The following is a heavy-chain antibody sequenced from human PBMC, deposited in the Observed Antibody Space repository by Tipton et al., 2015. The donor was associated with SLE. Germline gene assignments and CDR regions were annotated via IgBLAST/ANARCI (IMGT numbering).Heavy chain of an antibody. CDR2: INHSGST. D-gene: IGHD3-22*01. J-gene: IGHJ3*02. CDR3: ARGAPITTAPDAFDI. Sequence: TLSLTCAVYGGSFSGYYWSWIRQPPGKGLEWIGEINHSGSTNYNPSLKSRVTISVDTSKNQFSLKLSSVTAADTAVYYCARGAPITTAPDAFDIWGQGTMVTVSS. V-gene: IGHV4-34*01. CDR1: GGSFSGYY.